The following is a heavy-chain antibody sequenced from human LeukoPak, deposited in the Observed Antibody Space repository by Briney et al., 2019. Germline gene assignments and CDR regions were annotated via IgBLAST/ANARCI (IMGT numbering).Heavy chain of an antibody. D-gene: IGHD3-22*01. CDR1: GFTFSNAW. J-gene: IGHJ4*02. V-gene: IGHV3-15*01. CDR2: IKGKTDGGTT. Sequence: KAGGSLRLSCTASGFTFSNAWMTWVRQAPGKGLECVGRIKGKTDGGTTDYAAPVKGRFTISRDDSKNTLYLQMSSLRAEDTAMYYCTTWLGYYDSSGHHHGDYWGQGTLVTVSS. CDR3: TTWLGYYDSSGHHHGDY.